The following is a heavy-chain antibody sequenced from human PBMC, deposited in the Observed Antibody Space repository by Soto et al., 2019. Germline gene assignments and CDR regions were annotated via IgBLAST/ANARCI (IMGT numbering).Heavy chain of an antibody. CDR2: IIPIFGTA. Sequence: VKVSCKASGGTFSSYAISWVRQAPGQGLEWMGGIIPIFGTANYAQKFQGRVTITADESTSTAYMELSSLRSEDTAVYYCARGRGIYYYYYMDVWGKGTTVTVSS. V-gene: IGHV1-69*01. CDR1: GGTFSSYA. CDR3: ARGRGIYYYYYMDV. J-gene: IGHJ6*03.